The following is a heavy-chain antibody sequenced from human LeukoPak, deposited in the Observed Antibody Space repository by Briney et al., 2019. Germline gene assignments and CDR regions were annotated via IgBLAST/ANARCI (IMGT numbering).Heavy chain of an antibody. Sequence: TGGSLRLSCAASGFTFSSYSMNWVRQAPGKGLEWVSYISSSSSTIYYADSVKGRFTISRDNAKNSLYLQMNSLRAEDTAVYYCARVVYYDSSGYYYAGGYFDYWGQGTLVTVSS. D-gene: IGHD3-22*01. V-gene: IGHV3-48*01. CDR3: ARVVYYDSSGYYYAGGYFDY. CDR1: GFTFSSYS. J-gene: IGHJ4*02. CDR2: ISSSSSTI.